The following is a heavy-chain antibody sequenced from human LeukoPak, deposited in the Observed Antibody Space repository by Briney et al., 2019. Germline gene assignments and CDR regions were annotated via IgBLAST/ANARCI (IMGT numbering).Heavy chain of an antibody. J-gene: IGHJ4*02. CDR2: IYTSGST. CDR3: ARVSDSSSWHEVTFFDY. Sequence: SQTLSLTCTVSGGSISSGSYYWSWIRQPAGKGLEWIGRIYTSGSTNYNPSLKSRVTISVDTSKNQFSLKLSSVTAADTAVYYCARVSDSSSWHEVTFFDYWGQGTLVTVSS. V-gene: IGHV4-61*02. CDR1: GGSISSGSYY. D-gene: IGHD6-13*01.